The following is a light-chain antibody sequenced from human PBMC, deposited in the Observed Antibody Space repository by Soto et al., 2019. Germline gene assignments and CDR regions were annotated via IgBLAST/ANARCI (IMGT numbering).Light chain of an antibody. J-gene: IGKJ1*01. Sequence: IPMTPAPSTLSATLGARVTITFLPSQSISSWLEWDQQKPGKAPKLLIYDASSLESGVPSRFSGSGSGTEFTLNISSLQPDDFATYYCQQYNSYAWTFGQGTKVDIK. CDR2: DAS. CDR3: QQYNSYAWT. CDR1: QSISSW. V-gene: IGKV1-5*01.